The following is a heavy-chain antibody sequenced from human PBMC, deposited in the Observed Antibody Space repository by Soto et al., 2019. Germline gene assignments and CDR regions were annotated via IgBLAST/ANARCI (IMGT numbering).Heavy chain of an antibody. D-gene: IGHD6-13*01. CDR2: IIPICGTA. Sequence: QVQLVQSGAEVKKPGSSVKVSCKASGVTFSSYAISWVRQAPGQGLEWMGGIIPICGTANYAQKFQGRVTITADEPTSTVYIEISSLTTEDTAVYYCGRSWYNYYGMDVWGKGTTVTVSS. CDR3: GRSWYNYYGMDV. V-gene: IGHV1-69*01. J-gene: IGHJ6*04. CDR1: GVTFSSYA.